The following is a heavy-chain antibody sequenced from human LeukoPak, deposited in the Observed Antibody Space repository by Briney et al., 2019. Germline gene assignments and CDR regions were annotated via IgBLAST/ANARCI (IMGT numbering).Heavy chain of an antibody. CDR3: ARDLVGLAVTHKGAFDI. Sequence: SETLSLTCTVSGGSISSGSYYWSWIRQPAGKGLEWIGRIYTSGSTNYNPSLKSRVTISVDTSKNQFSLKLSSVTAADTAVYYCARDLVGLAVTHKGAFDIWGQGTMVTVSS. J-gene: IGHJ3*02. D-gene: IGHD2-21*02. V-gene: IGHV4-61*02. CDR1: GGSISSGSYY. CDR2: IYTSGST.